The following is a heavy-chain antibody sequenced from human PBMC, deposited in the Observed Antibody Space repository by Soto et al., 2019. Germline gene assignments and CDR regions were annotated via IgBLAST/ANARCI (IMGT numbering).Heavy chain of an antibody. D-gene: IGHD3-16*01. CDR3: APSLGGPYYYFYPMDV. CDR1: GYTFTDYA. Sequence: GASVKVSCNASGYTFTDYAVHWVRQAPGQRLEWMGWINAANGNTQYSQNFQGRVTITRDTSASTAYMELSSLRSEDTAVYYCAPSLGGPYYYFYPMDVWGQAATVTVSS. J-gene: IGHJ6*02. CDR2: INAANGNT. V-gene: IGHV1-3*01.